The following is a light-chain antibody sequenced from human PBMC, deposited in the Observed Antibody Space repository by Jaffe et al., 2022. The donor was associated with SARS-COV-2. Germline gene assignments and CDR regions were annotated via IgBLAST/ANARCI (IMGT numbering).Light chain of an antibody. Sequence: EIVLTQSPGTLSLSPGERATLSCRASQYISGSYLAWYQQKPGQAPRLLIYGASSRATGIPDRFSGSGSETDFTLTISRLEPEDFAVYYCQQYDNSPFTFGPGTKVDIK. J-gene: IGKJ3*01. CDR3: QQYDNSPFT. CDR1: QYISGSY. CDR2: GAS. V-gene: IGKV3-20*01.